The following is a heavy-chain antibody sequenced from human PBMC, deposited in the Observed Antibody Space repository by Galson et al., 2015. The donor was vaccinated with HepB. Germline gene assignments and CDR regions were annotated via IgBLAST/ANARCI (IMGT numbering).Heavy chain of an antibody. Sequence: SLRLSCAASGFTFSDYYMSWIRQAPGKGLEWVSYISSSSSYTNYADSVKGRFTISRDNAKNSLYLQMNSLRAEDTAVYYCARRRSYYYDSSGYTHHFDYWGQGTLVTVSS. CDR1: GFTFSDYY. J-gene: IGHJ4*02. D-gene: IGHD3-22*01. CDR2: ISSSSSYT. V-gene: IGHV3-11*06. CDR3: ARRRSYYYDSSGYTHHFDY.